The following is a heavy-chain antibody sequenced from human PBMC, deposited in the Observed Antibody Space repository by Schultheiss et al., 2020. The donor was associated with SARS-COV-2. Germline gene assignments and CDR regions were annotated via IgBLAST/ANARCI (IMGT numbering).Heavy chain of an antibody. CDR1: GFTFSSYA. Sequence: GGSLRLSCAASGFTFSSYAMSWVRQAPGKGLEWVSSISSSSTYIYYADSVKGRFTISRDNSKNTLYLQMNSLRAEDTAVYYCATYCSSTSCWTSYNYWGQGTLVTVSS. D-gene: IGHD2-2*01. CDR2: ISSSSTYI. J-gene: IGHJ4*02. V-gene: IGHV3-21*01. CDR3: ATYCSSTSCWTSYNY.